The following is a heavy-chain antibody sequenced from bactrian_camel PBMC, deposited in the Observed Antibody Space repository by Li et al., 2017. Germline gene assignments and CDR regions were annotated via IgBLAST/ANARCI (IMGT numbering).Heavy chain of an antibody. CDR1: GVTFRRYC. J-gene: IGHJ6*01. V-gene: IGHV3S55*01. CDR2: IRRDDYT. Sequence: HVQLVESGGGSVQAGGSLRLSCAASGVTFRRYCMAWFRQSPGKEREGVAIIRRDDYTTYADSVKGRFSIAKDNAKDTLYLQMNSLKPEDTAMYYCAADPIERGGYCYSPKGYWGQGTQVTVS. D-gene: IGHD2*01. CDR3: AADPIERGGYCYSPKGY.